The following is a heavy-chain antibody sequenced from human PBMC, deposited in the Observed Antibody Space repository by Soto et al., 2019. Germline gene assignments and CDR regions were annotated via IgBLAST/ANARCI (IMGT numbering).Heavy chain of an antibody. D-gene: IGHD5-12*01. CDR2: ISFDGSNX. CDR3: ARENLDIATTKFPYFDY. J-gene: IGHJ4*02. CDR1: AFTLRSHA. V-gene: IGHV3-30*04. Sequence: GRYRRLSCAACAFTLRSHAMHWVRQAPGKGLEWLAVISFDGSNXXXAGSVKGRXTTSRYNSNNTXYLQMXSLRTEDPPVYYCARENLDIATTKFPYFDYWGQGX.